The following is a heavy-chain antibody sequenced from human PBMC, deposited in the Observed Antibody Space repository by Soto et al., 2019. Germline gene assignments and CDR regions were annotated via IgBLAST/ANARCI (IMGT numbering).Heavy chain of an antibody. D-gene: IGHD3-22*01. CDR1: AFTFSSYG. CDR2: IWYDGSNK. V-gene: IGHV3-33*01. J-gene: IGHJ3*02. Sequence: GGSLRLSCAASAFTFSSYGMHWVRQAPGKGLEWVAVIWYDGSNKYYAGSVKGRFTISRDNSKNTLYLQMNSLRAEDTAVYYCARDLYYYDSSGCLDIWGQGTMVTV. CDR3: ARDLYYYDSSGCLDI.